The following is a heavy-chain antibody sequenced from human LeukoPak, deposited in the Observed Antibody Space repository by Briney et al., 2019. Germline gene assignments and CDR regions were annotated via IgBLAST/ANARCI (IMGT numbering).Heavy chain of an antibody. J-gene: IGHJ1*01. CDR2: IKSKTDGGTT. V-gene: IGHV3-15*01. CDR3: TTDGLYYDFWSGYGKYFQH. CDR1: GFTFSNAW. D-gene: IGHD3-3*01. Sequence: PGGSLRLSCAASGFTFSNAWMSWVRQAPGKGLEWVGRIKSKTDGGTTDYAAPVEGRFTISRDDSKNTLYLQMNSLKTEDTAVYYCTTDGLYYDFWSGYGKYFQHWGQGTLVTVSS.